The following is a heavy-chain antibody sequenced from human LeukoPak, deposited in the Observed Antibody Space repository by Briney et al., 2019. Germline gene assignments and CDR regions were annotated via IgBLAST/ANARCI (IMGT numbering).Heavy chain of an antibody. CDR2: ISGTGGRT. CDR3: AKEPASSGWFDP. Sequence: PGGSLRLSCAASGFTFSSYAMSWVRQAPGKELEWVSAISGTGGRTYYADSVKGRFTISRDNSKNTLYLQMNSLRAEDTAVCYCAKEPASSGWFDPWGQGTLVAVSS. CDR1: GFTFSSYA. V-gene: IGHV3-23*01. D-gene: IGHD6-19*01. J-gene: IGHJ5*02.